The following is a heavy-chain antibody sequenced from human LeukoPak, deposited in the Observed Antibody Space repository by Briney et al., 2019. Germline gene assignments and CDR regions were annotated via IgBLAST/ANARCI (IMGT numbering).Heavy chain of an antibody. J-gene: IGHJ4*02. CDR2: IYYSGST. V-gene: IGHV4-59*12. D-gene: IGHD3-22*01. CDR1: GGSISSYY. Sequence: SETLSLTCTVSGGSISSYYWSWIRQLPGKGLEWIGYIYYSGSTNYNPSLKSRVTISVDTSKNQFSLKLSSVTAADTAIYYCARNGDDSSDYYYFDYWGQGTLVTVSS. CDR3: ARNGDDSSDYYYFDY.